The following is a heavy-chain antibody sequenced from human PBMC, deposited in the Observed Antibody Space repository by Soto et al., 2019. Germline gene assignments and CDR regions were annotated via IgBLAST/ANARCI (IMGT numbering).Heavy chain of an antibody. CDR2: IIPIFGTA. V-gene: IGHV1-69*13. CDR3: AREYSSSSGVFDY. Sequence: GASVKVSCKASGGTFSSYAISWVRQAPGQGLEWMGGIIPIFGTANYAQKFQGRVTITADESTSTAYMELSSLRSEDTAVYYCAREYSSSSGVFDYWGQGTLVTVSS. D-gene: IGHD6-6*01. CDR1: GGTFSSYA. J-gene: IGHJ4*02.